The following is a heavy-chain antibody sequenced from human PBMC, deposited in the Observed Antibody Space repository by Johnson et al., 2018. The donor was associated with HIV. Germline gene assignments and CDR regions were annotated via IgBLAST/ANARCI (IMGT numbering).Heavy chain of an antibody. CDR1: GFSFSSYG. CDR2: IWYDGGNK. Sequence: QVQLVESGGGVVQPGRSLRVSCAASGFSFSSYGMHWVRQAPGKGLEWVAVIWYDGGNKYYADSVKGRFTISRDNSKNTLYLQMGSLRAEDMAVYYCARETRGGGGAFEIWGQGTIVTVSS. V-gene: IGHV3-33*08. CDR3: ARETRGGGGAFEI. J-gene: IGHJ3*02. D-gene: IGHD2-15*01.